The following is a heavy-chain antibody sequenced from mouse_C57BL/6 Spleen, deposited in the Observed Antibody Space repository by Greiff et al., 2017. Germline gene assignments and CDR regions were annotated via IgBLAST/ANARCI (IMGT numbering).Heavy chain of an antibody. V-gene: IGHV1-50*01. CDR3: ARRGYYYGSSLAWFAY. Sequence: QVQLQQPGAELVKPGASVKLSCKASGYTFTSYWMQWVKQRPGQGLEWIGEIDPSDSYTNYNQKFKGKATLTVDTSSSTAYMQLSSLTSEDSAVYYCARRGYYYGSSLAWFAYWGQGTLVTVSA. CDR1: GYTFTSYW. J-gene: IGHJ3*01. CDR2: IDPSDSYT. D-gene: IGHD1-1*01.